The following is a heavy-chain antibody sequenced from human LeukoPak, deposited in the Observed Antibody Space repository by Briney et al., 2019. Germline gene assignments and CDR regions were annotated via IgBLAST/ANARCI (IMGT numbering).Heavy chain of an antibody. CDR2: ISSSSSYI. Sequence: PGGSLRLSCAASGFTFSSYSMNWVRQAPGKGLEWVSSISSSSSYIYYADSVKGRFTISRDNAKNSLYLQMNSLRAEDTAVYYCARAGAFLEWLYFDYWGQGTLVTVSS. V-gene: IGHV3-21*01. J-gene: IGHJ4*02. CDR3: ARAGAFLEWLYFDY. CDR1: GFTFSSYS. D-gene: IGHD3-3*01.